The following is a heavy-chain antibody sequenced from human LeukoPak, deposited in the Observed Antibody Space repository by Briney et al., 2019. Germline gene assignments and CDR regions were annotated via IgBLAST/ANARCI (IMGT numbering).Heavy chain of an antibody. CDR1: GYSFTSYW. J-gene: IGHJ6*02. D-gene: IGHD6-13*01. Sequence: GESLKISCKGSGYSFTSYWIGWVRQMPGKGLEWMGITYPGDSDTRYSPSFQGQVTISADKSISTAYLQWSSLKASDTAMYYCARQDEGSSWYVSYYYYGMDVWGQGTTVTVSS. V-gene: IGHV5-51*01. CDR3: ARQDEGSSWYVSYYYYGMDV. CDR2: TYPGDSDT.